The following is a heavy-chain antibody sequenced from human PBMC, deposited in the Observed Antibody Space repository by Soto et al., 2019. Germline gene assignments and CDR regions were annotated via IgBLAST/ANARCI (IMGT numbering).Heavy chain of an antibody. Sequence: GSSVKVSCKASGGTFSSYAISWVRQAPGQGLEWMGGIIPIFGTANYAQKFQGRVTITADESTSTAYMELSSLRSEDTAGYYCARQVCSGVSCYPLHFACWGQRTPVTVAA. D-gene: IGHD2-15*01. CDR2: IIPIFGTA. CDR3: ARQVCSGVSCYPLHFAC. J-gene: IGHJ4*02. CDR1: GGTFSSYA. V-gene: IGHV1-69*13.